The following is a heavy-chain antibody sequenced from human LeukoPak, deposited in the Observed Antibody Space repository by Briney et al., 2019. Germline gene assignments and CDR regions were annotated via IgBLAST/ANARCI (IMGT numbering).Heavy chain of an antibody. V-gene: IGHV3-48*01. CDR2: ISSSSFTI. Sequence: GGSLRLSCAASGFTFSSYSMNWVRQAPGKGLEWVSHISSSSFTIHYTDSVEGRFTVSRDNAKHTLYLQMNSLRAEGTAVYYCARNYHESNGVYNGDDYWRKAPLVTVAS. CDR3: ARNYHESNGVYNGDDY. J-gene: IGHJ4*02. D-gene: IGHD3-22*01. CDR1: GFTFSSYS.